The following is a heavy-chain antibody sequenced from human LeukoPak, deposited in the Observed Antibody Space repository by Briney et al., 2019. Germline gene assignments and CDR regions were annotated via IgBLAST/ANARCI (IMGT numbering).Heavy chain of an antibody. CDR2: LRCSGSTI. Sequence: PGGSLRLSRAASGFTFCRYEMHWVRPAPGKGLEGVSYLRCSGSTIYYADSVNGRFTISRDNPKNSLDLQMNSLRADDTAVYYCAELGITMSGGVWGKGTTVTISS. J-gene: IGHJ6*04. CDR1: GFTFCRYE. CDR3: AELGITMSGGV. V-gene: IGHV3-48*03. D-gene: IGHD3-10*02.